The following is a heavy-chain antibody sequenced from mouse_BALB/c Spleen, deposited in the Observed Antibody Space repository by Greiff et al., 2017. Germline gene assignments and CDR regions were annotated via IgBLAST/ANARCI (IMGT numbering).Heavy chain of an antibody. CDR2: INPYNGAT. V-gene: IGHV1-26*01. CDR3: ARWCGNYYFDY. Sequence: EVQLQQSGPELVKPGASVKISCKASGYSFTGYYMHWVKQSHVKSLEWIGRINPYNGATSYNQNFKDKASLTVDKSSSTAYMELHSLTSEDSAVYYCARWCGNYYFDYWGQGTTLTVSS. CDR1: GYSFTGYY. D-gene: IGHD2-1*01. J-gene: IGHJ2*01.